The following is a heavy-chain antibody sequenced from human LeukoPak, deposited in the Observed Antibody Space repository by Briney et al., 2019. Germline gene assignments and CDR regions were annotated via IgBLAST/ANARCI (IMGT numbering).Heavy chain of an antibody. CDR2: IIPILGIA. CDR3: ARGSIPDYYDSSGYDY. Sequence: ASVKVSCKASGGTFSSYAISWVRQAPGQGLEWMGRIIPILGIANYAQKFQGRVTITADKSTSTAYMELSSLRSEDTAVYYCARGSIPDYYDSSGYDYWGQGTLVTVSS. V-gene: IGHV1-69*04. D-gene: IGHD3-22*01. CDR1: GGTFSSYA. J-gene: IGHJ4*02.